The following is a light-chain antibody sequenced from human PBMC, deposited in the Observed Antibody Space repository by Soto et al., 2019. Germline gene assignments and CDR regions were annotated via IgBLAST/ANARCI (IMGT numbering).Light chain of an antibody. CDR1: QDISNF. CDR3: QQYMRYPVT. J-gene: IGKJ5*01. CDR2: AAS. Sequence: DIQMTQSPSSLSASVGDRVTITCRASQDISNFLAWFQQKPGKAPKSLISAASSLQSVIPSKFSGSGSGTDFTLTINSMQPDDSATYYCQQYMRYPVTFGQGTRLEIK. V-gene: IGKV1-16*02.